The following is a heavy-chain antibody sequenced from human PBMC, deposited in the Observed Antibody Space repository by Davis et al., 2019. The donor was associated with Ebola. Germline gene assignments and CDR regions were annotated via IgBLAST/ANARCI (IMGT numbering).Heavy chain of an antibody. CDR3: ARVNFWSGYYSRFWFDP. CDR1: GFTFSSYG. D-gene: IGHD3-3*01. V-gene: IGHV3-30*02. J-gene: IGHJ5*02. CDR2: IKQDGSNK. Sequence: GGSLRLSCAASGFTFSSYGMHWVRQAPGKGLEWVANIKQDGSNKYYADSVKGRFTISRHNSKNTLYLQMNSLRAEDTAVYYCARVNFWSGYYSRFWFDPWGQGTLVTVSS.